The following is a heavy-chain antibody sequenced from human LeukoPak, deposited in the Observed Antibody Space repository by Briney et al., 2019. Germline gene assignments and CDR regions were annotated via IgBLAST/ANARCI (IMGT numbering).Heavy chain of an antibody. J-gene: IGHJ6*02. V-gene: IGHV4-4*07. CDR1: GGSISSYY. D-gene: IGHD4-17*01. CDR2: IYTSGST. Sequence: SETLSLTCTVFGGSISSYYWSWIRQPAGKGLEWIGRIYTSGSTNYNPSLKSRVTMSVDTSKNQFSLKLSSVTAADTAVYYCAREDPQTTVPEGLDVWGQGTTVTVSS. CDR3: AREDPQTTVPEGLDV.